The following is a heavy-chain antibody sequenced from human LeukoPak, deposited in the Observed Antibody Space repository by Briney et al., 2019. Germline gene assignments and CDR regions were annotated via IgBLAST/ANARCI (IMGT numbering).Heavy chain of an antibody. V-gene: IGHV3-23*01. J-gene: IGHJ4*02. CDR3: AKDSCSGGSCYHDY. Sequence: GGSLRLSCAASGFTFSSYAMSWVRQAPGKGLEWVSAISGSGGSTYYADSVKGRFTISRDNSKNTLYLQMSSLRAEDTAVYYCAKDSCSGGSCYHDYWGQGTLVTVSS. D-gene: IGHD2-15*01. CDR2: ISGSGGST. CDR1: GFTFSSYA.